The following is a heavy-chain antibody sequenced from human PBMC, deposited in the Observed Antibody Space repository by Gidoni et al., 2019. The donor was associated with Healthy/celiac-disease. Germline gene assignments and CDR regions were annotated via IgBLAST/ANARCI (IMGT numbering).Heavy chain of an antibody. CDR1: GFTFSNTC. J-gene: IGHJ3*02. V-gene: IGHV3-15*01. D-gene: IGHD1-26*01. CDR2: IKSKTDGGTT. CDR3: TTGRYYGFFDI. Sequence: EVQLVESGGGLVQPGGSLRFSCAASGFTFSNTCMSWVRQAPGNGLEWVGRIKSKTDGGTTDYAAPVKGRFTISRDDSKNTLYLQMNSLKTEDTAVYYCTTGRYYGFFDIWGQGTMVTVSS.